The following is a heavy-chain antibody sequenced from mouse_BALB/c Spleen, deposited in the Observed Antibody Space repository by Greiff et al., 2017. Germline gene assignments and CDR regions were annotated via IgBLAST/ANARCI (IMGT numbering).Heavy chain of an antibody. V-gene: IGHV5-9-4*01. CDR1: GFTFSSYA. Sequence: EVHLVESGGGLVKPGGSLKLSCAASGFTFSSYAMSWVRQSPEKRLEWVAEISSGGSYTYYPDTVTGRFTISRDNAKNTLYLEMSSLWSEDTAMYYCAREGFAYWGQGTLVTVSA. J-gene: IGHJ3*01. CDR3: AREGFAY. CDR2: ISSGGSYT.